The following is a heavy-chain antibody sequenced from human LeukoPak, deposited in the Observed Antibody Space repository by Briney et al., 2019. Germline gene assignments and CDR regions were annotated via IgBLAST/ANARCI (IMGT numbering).Heavy chain of an antibody. CDR3: ARGGYDYVWGSYHSPSSDY. CDR1: GFTFSDYY. Sequence: NPGGSLRLPCAASGFTFSDYYMSWIRQAPGKGLEWVSYISSSGSTIYYADSVKGRFTISRDNAKNSLYLQMNSLRAEDTAVYYCARGGYDYVWGSYHSPSSDYWGQGTLVTVSS. CDR2: ISSSGSTI. D-gene: IGHD3-16*02. J-gene: IGHJ4*02. V-gene: IGHV3-11*01.